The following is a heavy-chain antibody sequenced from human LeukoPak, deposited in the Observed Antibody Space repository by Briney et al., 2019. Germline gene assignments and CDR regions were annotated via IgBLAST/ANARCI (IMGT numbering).Heavy chain of an antibody. CDR2: IYPGDSDT. J-gene: IGHJ5*02. V-gene: IGHV5-51*01. CDR3: ARQGWLQSEHNWFDP. CDR1: GYSFTSYW. Sequence: GESLKISCKGSGYSFTSYWIGWVRQMPGKGLEWMGIIYPGDSDTRYSPSFQGQVTISADKSISTAYLQWSSLKASDTAMYYCARQGWLQSEHNWFDPWGQGTLVTVSS. D-gene: IGHD5-24*01.